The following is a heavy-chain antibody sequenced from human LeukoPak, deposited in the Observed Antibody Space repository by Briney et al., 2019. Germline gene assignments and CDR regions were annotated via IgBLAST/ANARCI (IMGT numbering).Heavy chain of an antibody. CDR3: ARTTAMVTIFDY. J-gene: IGHJ4*02. D-gene: IGHD5-18*01. CDR1: GYTFTSYT. CDR2: INAGDGNT. V-gene: IGHV1-3*01. Sequence: ASVKVSCKASGYTFTSYTMHWVRQAPGQRLEWMGWINAGDGNTKYSQKFQGRVTITRDTSASTAYMELSSLRSEDTAVYYCARTTAMVTIFDYWGQGTLVTVSS.